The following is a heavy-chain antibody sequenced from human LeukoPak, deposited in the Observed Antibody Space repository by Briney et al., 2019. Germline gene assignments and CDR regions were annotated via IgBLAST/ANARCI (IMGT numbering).Heavy chain of an antibody. V-gene: IGHV3-53*04. CDR3: AREPSYYYYGMDV. J-gene: IGHJ6*02. CDR2: IYSGGST. CDR1: GFTVNSNY. Sequence: GGSLRLSCAASGFTVNSNYMSWVRQAPGKGLEWVSVIYSGGSTYYADSVKGRFTISRHNSKNTLYLQMNSLRAEDTAVYYCAREPSYYYYGMDVWGQGTTVTVSS.